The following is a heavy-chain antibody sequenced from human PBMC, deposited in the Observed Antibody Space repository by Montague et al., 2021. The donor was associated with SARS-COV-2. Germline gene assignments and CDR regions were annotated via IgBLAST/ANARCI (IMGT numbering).Heavy chain of an antibody. D-gene: IGHD3-22*01. J-gene: IGHJ3*02. Sequence: TLSLTCTVSGGSISSGGYYWSWIRQHPGKGLEWIGYIYYSGSTYYNPSLKSRVTISVDTSKNQFSLKLSSVTAADTAVYYCARVKGITMIVVVIGALDIWGQGTMVTVSS. CDR1: GGSISSGGYY. CDR2: IYYSGST. V-gene: IGHV4-31*03. CDR3: ARVKGITMIVVVIGALDI.